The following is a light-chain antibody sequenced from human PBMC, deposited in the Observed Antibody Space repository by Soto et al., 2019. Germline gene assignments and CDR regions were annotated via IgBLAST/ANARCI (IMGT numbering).Light chain of an antibody. CDR2: GAS. J-gene: IGKJ1*01. Sequence: IVLTQSPATLSLSPGERATLSCRASESVASNYLAWYQHKPGQAPRLLFFGASNRATAIPDRFSGSGSGTDFTLTISRVEPEDFAVYYCHQYGRSPWTLGQGTKVDI. CDR1: ESVASNY. V-gene: IGKV3-20*01. CDR3: HQYGRSPWT.